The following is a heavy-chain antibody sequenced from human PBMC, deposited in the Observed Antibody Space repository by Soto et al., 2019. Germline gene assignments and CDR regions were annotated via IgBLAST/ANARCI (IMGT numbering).Heavy chain of an antibody. V-gene: IGHV1-2*02. J-gene: IGHJ4*02. CDR3: AREASAVISLDY. CDR2: FDPNSGDT. Sequence: ASVKVSCKASGYIFTAYSMHWVRQAPGQGLEWVGWFDPNSGDTIYAQKFQGRVTLTGDTSISTAYMELYSLTSDDTAVYYCAREASAVISLDYWGQGTLVTVSS. CDR1: GYIFTAYS. D-gene: IGHD6-19*01.